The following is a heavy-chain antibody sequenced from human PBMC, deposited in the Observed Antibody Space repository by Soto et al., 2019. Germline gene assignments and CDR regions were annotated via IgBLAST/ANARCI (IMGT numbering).Heavy chain of an antibody. J-gene: IGHJ4*02. CDR1: GGSISSGGYS. CDR3: ARIQSTTYTVIDY. V-gene: IGHV2-26*01. CDR2: IFSNDEK. Sequence: ETLSLTCAVSGGSISSGGYSWSWIRQPPVKALEWLAHIFSNDEKSYSTSLKSRLTISKDSSKSQVVLTMTNMDPVDTATYYCARIQSTTYTVIDYWGQGTLVTVSS. D-gene: IGHD1-1*01.